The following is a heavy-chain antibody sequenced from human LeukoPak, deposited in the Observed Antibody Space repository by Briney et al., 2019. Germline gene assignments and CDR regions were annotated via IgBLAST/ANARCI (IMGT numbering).Heavy chain of an antibody. V-gene: IGHV3-49*03. Sequence: GGSLRLSCTTSGFTFGDYGLSWFRQAPGKGLEWVGFIRSKAYGGTTKNAASVKGRFTISRDDSRSIAYLQMNSLKTEDTAVYYCTRRYNYDSSGYYYVRDAFDIWGQETMVTVSS. J-gene: IGHJ3*02. CDR2: IRSKAYGGTT. CDR3: TRRYNYDSSGYYYVRDAFDI. CDR1: GFTFGDYG. D-gene: IGHD3-22*01.